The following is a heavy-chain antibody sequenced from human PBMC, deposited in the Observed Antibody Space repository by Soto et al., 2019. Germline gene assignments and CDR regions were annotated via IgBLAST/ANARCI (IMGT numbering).Heavy chain of an antibody. CDR2: ISKDGSNK. V-gene: IGHV3-30*18. J-gene: IGHJ4*02. D-gene: IGHD1-1*01. Sequence: GGSLRLSCAASGFTFSSYGMHWVRQAPGKGLEWVAVISKDGSNKYYADSVKGRFTISRDNSKSTLYLQMNSLRAEDTAVYHCAKDRGSGNDWFHVFDYWGQGILVTVSS. CDR1: GFTFSSYG. CDR3: AKDRGSGNDWFHVFDY.